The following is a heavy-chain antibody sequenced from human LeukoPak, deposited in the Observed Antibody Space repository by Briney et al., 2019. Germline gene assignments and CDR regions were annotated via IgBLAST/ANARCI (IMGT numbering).Heavy chain of an antibody. CDR2: ISSSSSYI. Sequence: KPGGSLRLSCAASGFTFSSYSMNWVRQAPGKGLEWVSSISSSSSYIYYADSVKGRFTISRDNAKNSLYLQMNSLRAEDTAVYYCARATTVTSPIDYWGQGTLVTVSS. J-gene: IGHJ4*02. CDR1: GFTFSSYS. D-gene: IGHD4-11*01. CDR3: ARATTVTSPIDY. V-gene: IGHV3-21*01.